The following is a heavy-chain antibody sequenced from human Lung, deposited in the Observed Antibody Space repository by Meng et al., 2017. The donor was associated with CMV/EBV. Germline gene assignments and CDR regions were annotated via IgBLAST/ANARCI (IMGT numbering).Heavy chain of an antibody. CDR2: IRYDGSNK. CDR1: GFTFSSYG. Sequence: GGSXRLSCAASGFTFSSYGMHWVRQAPGKGLEWVAFIRYDGSNKYYADSVKGRFTISRDNSKNTLYLQMNSLRAEDTAVYYCAKDQGGSSPDAFDIWGQGTXVTVSS. D-gene: IGHD2-2*01. V-gene: IGHV3-30*02. CDR3: AKDQGGSSPDAFDI. J-gene: IGHJ3*02.